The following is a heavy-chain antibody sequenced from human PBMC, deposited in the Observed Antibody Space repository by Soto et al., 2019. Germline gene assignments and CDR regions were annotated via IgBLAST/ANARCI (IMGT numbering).Heavy chain of an antibody. Sequence: GASVKVSCKASGYTFTSYAMHWVRQAPGQRLEWVGWINAGNGNTKYSQKFQGRVTITRDTSASTAYMELSSLRSEDTAVYYCARDPHIVVVPAAGYYYYYGMDVWGQGTTVTVSS. CDR2: INAGNGNT. V-gene: IGHV1-3*01. CDR1: GYTFTSYA. CDR3: ARDPHIVVVPAAGYYYYYGMDV. D-gene: IGHD2-2*01. J-gene: IGHJ6*02.